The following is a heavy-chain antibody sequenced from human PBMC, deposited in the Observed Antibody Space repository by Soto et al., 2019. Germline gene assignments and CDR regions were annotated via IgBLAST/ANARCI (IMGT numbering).Heavy chain of an antibody. Sequence: QVQLQESGPGLVKPSQTLSLTCTVSGGSISSGGFYWSWIRQHPGKGLEWIGYIYYSGSTYYNPSLKSRVTISVDASKNQFSLKLNSVTAADTAVYFCATSPPRSDYYFDYWGQGTLVTVSS. CDR2: IYYSGST. D-gene: IGHD2-15*01. V-gene: IGHV4-31*03. CDR3: ATSPPRSDYYFDY. J-gene: IGHJ4*02. CDR1: GGSISSGGFY.